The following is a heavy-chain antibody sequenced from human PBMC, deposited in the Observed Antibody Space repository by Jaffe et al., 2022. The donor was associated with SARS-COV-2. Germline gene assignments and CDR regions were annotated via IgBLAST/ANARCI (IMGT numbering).Heavy chain of an antibody. D-gene: IGHD3-9*01. J-gene: IGHJ5*02. CDR2: FDPEAGET. CDR1: GFTLIELS. Sequence: HVQLVQSGAEVKKPGASVKVSCKVSGFTLIELSMHWVRQAPGKGLEWMGGFDPEAGETIYAPKFQGRVTMTEDTSKDTAYMELSSLRSEDTAVYYCATSPAIVRQNWFDPWGQGTLVTVSS. CDR3: ATSPAIVRQNWFDP. V-gene: IGHV1-24*01.